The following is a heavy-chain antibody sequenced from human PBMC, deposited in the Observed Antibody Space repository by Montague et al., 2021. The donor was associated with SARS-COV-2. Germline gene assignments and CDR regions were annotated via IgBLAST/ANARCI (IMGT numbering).Heavy chain of an antibody. CDR1: GFTFSSYA. J-gene: IGHJ4*02. V-gene: IGHV3-23*01. CDR2: ISGSGGST. Sequence: SLRLSCAASGFTFSSYAMSWVRQAPGKGLEWVSAISGSGGSTYYADSVKGRFTISRDNSKSTLYLQMNSLRAEDTAVYYCAKTLTPGITTWGFDYWGQGTLVTVSS. CDR3: AKTLTPGITTWGFDY. D-gene: IGHD3-16*01.